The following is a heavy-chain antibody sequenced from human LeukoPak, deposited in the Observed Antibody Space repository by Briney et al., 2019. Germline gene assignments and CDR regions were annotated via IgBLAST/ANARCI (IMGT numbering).Heavy chain of an antibody. D-gene: IGHD3-10*01. CDR2: IRYDGSNK. V-gene: IGHV3-30*02. Sequence: GGSLRLSCAASGFTFSSYGMHWVRQAPGKGLEWVAFIRYDGSNKYYADSVKGRFTISRDNSKNTLYLQMNSLRAEDTAVYYCAKFTHGEMVRGVMTPPFWDPMDVWGKGTTVTISS. CDR1: GFTFSSYG. CDR3: AKFTHGEMVRGVMTPPFWDPMDV. J-gene: IGHJ6*03.